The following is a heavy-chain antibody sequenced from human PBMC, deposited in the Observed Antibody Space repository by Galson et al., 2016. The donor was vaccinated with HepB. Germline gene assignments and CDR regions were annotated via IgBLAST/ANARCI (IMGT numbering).Heavy chain of an antibody. V-gene: IGHV3-21*01. J-gene: IGHJ6*02. CDR2: ITSSGNYI. Sequence: SLRLSCAASGFNFSIYGMNWVRQPPGKGLEWVSSITSSGNYIQFADSLKGRFTISRDNARNSLFLQMNSLRAEDTAVYYCAREVEGLDVWGQGTTVTVSS. CDR1: GFNFSIYG. CDR3: AREVEGLDV.